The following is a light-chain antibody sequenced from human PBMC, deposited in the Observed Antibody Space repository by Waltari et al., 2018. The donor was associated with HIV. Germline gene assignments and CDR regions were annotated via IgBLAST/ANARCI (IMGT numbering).Light chain of an antibody. J-gene: IGLJ2*01. CDR2: KNN. CDR3: GVWDDNLRGV. CDR1: DSNVASHF. Sequence: QAVLTPPPSASASSVPKITISCSGGDSNVASHFVHWYPQFPGGAPKLLLYKNNQRSSGVPDRFSGSKSGTSASLTISGLRSEDEGIYFCGVWDDNLRGVFGGGTRLTV. V-gene: IGLV1-47*01.